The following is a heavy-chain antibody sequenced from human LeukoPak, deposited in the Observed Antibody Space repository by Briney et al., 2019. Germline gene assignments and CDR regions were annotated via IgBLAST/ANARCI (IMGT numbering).Heavy chain of an antibody. Sequence: SVKVSCKASGGTFSSYGISWVRQAPGQGLEWMGGIIPIFGTANYAQKFQGRVTITADESTSTAYMELSSLRSEDTAVYYCARDWDYYDSSGHDAFDIWGQGTMVTVSS. D-gene: IGHD3-22*01. J-gene: IGHJ3*02. CDR1: GGTFSSYG. CDR3: ARDWDYYDSSGHDAFDI. CDR2: IIPIFGTA. V-gene: IGHV1-69*13.